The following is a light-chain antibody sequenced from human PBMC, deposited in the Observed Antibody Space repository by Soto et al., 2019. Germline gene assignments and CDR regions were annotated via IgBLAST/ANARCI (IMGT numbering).Light chain of an antibody. J-gene: IGKJ4*01. V-gene: IGKV3-11*01. CDR1: QSVSSY. CDR2: DAS. Sequence: EIVVTQSPATLSLSPGERATLSCRASQSVSSYLAWYQQKPGQAPRLLIYDASNRATGIPARFSGSGSGTDFTLTISSLEPEDFAVYYCQQRGNWPLTFGGGTKV. CDR3: QQRGNWPLT.